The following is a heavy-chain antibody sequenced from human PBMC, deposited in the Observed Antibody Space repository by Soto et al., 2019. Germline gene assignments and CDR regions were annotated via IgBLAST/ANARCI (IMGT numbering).Heavy chain of an antibody. CDR1: GFTFSSYS. J-gene: IGHJ4*02. V-gene: IGHV3-21*01. D-gene: IGHD1-20*01. CDR3: ARDPSGITGIDY. Sequence: GSLRLSCAASGFTFSSYSMNWVRQAPGKGLEWVSSISSSSSYIYYADSVKGRFTISRDNAKNSLYLQMNSLRAEDTAVYYCARDPSGITGIDYWSQGTLVTVSS. CDR2: ISSSSSYI.